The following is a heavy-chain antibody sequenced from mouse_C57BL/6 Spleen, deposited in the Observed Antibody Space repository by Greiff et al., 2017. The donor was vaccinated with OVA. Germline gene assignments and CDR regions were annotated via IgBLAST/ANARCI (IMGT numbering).Heavy chain of an antibody. Sequence: QVHVKQPGAELVRPGSSVKLSCKASGYTFTSYWMDWVKQRPGQGLEWIGNIYPSDSETHYNQKFKDKATLTVDKSSSTAYMQLSSLTSEDSAVYYCARALGRYAYWGQGTLVTVSA. CDR1: GYTFTSYW. CDR2: IYPSDSET. CDR3: ARALGRYAY. D-gene: IGHD4-1*01. J-gene: IGHJ3*01. V-gene: IGHV1-61*01.